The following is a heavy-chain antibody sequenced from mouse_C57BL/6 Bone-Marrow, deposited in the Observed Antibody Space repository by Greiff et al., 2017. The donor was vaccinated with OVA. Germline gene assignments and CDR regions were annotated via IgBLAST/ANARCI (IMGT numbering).Heavy chain of an antibody. CDR2: IHPNSGST. CDR1: GYTFTSYW. V-gene: IGHV1-64*01. Sequence: VKLQQPGAELVKPGASVKLSCKASGYTFTSYWMHWVKQRPGQGLEWIGMIHPNSGSTNYNEKFKSKATLTVDKSSSTAYMQLSSLTSEDSAVYYCARRYYGSSYFYWYFDVWGTGTTVTVSS. D-gene: IGHD1-1*01. J-gene: IGHJ1*03. CDR3: ARRYYGSSYFYWYFDV.